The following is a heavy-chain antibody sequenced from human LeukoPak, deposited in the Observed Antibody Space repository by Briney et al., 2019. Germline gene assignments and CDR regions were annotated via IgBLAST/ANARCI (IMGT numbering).Heavy chain of an antibody. CDR2: ISAYNGNT. J-gene: IGHJ2*01. D-gene: IGHD1-7*01. CDR1: GYTFTSYG. V-gene: IGHV1-18*01. CDR3: ARAAGTTFDWYFDL. Sequence: ASVKVSCKASGYTFTSYGISWVRQAPGQGLEWTGWISAYNGNTNYAQKLQGRVTMTTDTSTSTAYMELRSLRSDDTAVYYCARAAGTTFDWYFDLWGRGTLVTVSS.